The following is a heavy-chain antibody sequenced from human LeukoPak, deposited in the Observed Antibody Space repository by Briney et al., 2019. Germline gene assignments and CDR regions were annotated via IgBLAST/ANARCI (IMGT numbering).Heavy chain of an antibody. CDR2: IYYSGST. J-gene: IGHJ3*02. Sequence: SETLSLTCTVSGGSISSSRYYWDWIRQPPGKGLEWIGNIYYSGSTYYSPSLKSRATISVDTSKNQFSLKLSSVTAADTAVYYCARHVQDTTLVPDAFDIWGQGTMVTVSS. CDR1: GGSISSSRYY. CDR3: ARHVQDTTLVPDAFDI. V-gene: IGHV4-39*01. D-gene: IGHD5-18*01.